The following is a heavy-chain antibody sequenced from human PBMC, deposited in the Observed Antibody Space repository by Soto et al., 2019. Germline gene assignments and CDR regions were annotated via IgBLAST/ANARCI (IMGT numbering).Heavy chain of an antibody. V-gene: IGHV1-46*01. CDR2: INPSGGST. D-gene: IGHD2-15*01. J-gene: IGHJ6*02. Sequence: ASVKVSCKASGYTFTSYYMHWVRQAPGQGLEWMGIINPSGGSTSYAQKFQGRVTMTRDTSTSTVYMELSSLRSEDTAVYYCARGGGYCSGGSCPNEESYYYYGMDVWGQGTTVTVSS. CDR3: ARGGGYCSGGSCPNEESYYYYGMDV. CDR1: GYTFTSYY.